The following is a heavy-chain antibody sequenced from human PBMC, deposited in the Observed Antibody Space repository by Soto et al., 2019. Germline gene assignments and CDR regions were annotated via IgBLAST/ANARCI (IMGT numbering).Heavy chain of an antibody. Sequence: PGGSLRVSCAAFGFACISYSMNWVRQAPGKGLEWVSSISSSSSYIYYADSVKGRFTISRDNAKNSLYLQMNSMRAEDTAVYYCASTGGAKWELLDGYWGHGTLVTVSS. V-gene: IGHV3-21*01. D-gene: IGHD1-26*01. CDR3: ASTGGAKWELLDGY. J-gene: IGHJ4*01. CDR2: ISSSSSYI. CDR1: GFACISYS.